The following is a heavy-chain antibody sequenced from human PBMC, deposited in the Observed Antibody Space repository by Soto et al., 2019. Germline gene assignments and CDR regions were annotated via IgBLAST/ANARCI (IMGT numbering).Heavy chain of an antibody. D-gene: IGHD1-26*01. CDR3: GRGRSGHIVVFY. Sequence: ASVKVSCKTSGYTFTGHYIHWVRQAPQQGPEWMGEIGPESSATRYAKKFRGRVTMTMDTSIXTVYMELKNLSPDDTAVYYCGRGRSGHIVVFYWGQGTTVTVSS. J-gene: IGHJ4*02. V-gene: IGHV1-2*02. CDR1: GYTFTGHY. CDR2: IGPESSAT.